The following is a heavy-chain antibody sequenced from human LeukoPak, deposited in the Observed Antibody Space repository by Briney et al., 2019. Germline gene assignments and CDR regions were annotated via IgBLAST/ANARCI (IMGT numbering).Heavy chain of an antibody. V-gene: IGHV4-39*07. CDR1: GGSISSSSYY. CDR2: IYYSGST. Sequence: SETLSLTCTVSGGSISSSSYYWGWIRQPPGKGLEWIGSIYYSGSTYYNPSLKSRVTISVDTSKNQFSLKLSSVTAADTAVYYCARVGYSGYDYRGYFDYWGQGTLVTVSS. J-gene: IGHJ4*02. CDR3: ARVGYSGYDYRGYFDY. D-gene: IGHD5-12*01.